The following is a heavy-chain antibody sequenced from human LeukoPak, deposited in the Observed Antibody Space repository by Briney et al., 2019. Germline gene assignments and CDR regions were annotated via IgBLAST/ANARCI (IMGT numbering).Heavy chain of an antibody. CDR3: AKNSGSTAL. V-gene: IGHV3-30*18. Sequence: PGGSLRLSCAASGFTFSNYGMHWVRQAPGKGLEWVSVISYDGSNIYYADSVKGRFTISRDNSKNTLYLQMNSLRAEDTAMYYCAKNSGSTALRGQGTLVTVSS. CDR2: ISYDGSNI. D-gene: IGHD1-26*01. J-gene: IGHJ4*02. CDR1: GFTFSNYG.